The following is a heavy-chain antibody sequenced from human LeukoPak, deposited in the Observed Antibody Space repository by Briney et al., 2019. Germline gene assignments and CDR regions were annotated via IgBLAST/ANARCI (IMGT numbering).Heavy chain of an antibody. CDR3: ARGVWFGNL. CDR1: GGSISSHY. V-gene: IGHV4-59*11. CDR2: IYYSGST. D-gene: IGHD3-10*01. Sequence: PSETLSLTCTVSGGSISSHYWSWIRQPPGKGLEWIGYIYYSGSTNYNPSLKSRVTISVDTSKNQFSLKLSSVTAADTAVYYCARGVWFGNLWGQGTLVTVSS. J-gene: IGHJ4*02.